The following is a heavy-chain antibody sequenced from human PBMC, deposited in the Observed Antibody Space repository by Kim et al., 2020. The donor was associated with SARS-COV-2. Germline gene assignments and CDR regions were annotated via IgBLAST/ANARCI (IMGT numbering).Heavy chain of an antibody. V-gene: IGHV3-33*06. CDR2: IWYDGSNK. D-gene: IGHD3-10*01. CDR3: AKEGSVVRVQAGMDV. Sequence: GGSLRLSCAASGFTFSSYGMHWVRQAPGKGLEWVAVIWYDGSNKYYADSVKGRFTISRDNSKNTLYLQMNSLRAEDTAVYYCAKEGSVVRVQAGMDVWGQGTTVTVSS. CDR1: GFTFSSYG. J-gene: IGHJ6*02.